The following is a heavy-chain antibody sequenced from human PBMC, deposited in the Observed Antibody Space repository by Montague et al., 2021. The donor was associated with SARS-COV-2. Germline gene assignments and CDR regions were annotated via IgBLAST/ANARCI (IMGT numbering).Heavy chain of an antibody. CDR3: AAQITMIDYAFDI. J-gene: IGHJ3*02. Sequence: SLRLSCAASGFTFSSYGMHWVRQAPGKGLEWVTVIWYDGSNKYYADSVKGRFTISRDNSKNTLYLQMNSLRAEDTAVHYCAAQITMIDYAFDIWGQGTMVTVSS. CDR2: IWYDGSNK. V-gene: IGHV3-33*01. D-gene: IGHD3-22*01. CDR1: GFTFSSYG.